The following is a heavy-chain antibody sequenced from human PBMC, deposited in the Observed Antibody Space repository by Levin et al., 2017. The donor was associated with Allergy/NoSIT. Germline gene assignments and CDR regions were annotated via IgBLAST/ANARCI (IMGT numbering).Heavy chain of an antibody. CDR1: GGSFSGHY. CDR3: ARDPNSCSGGRCYSNGMDV. Sequence: PSETLSLTCAVYGGSFSGHYWSWIRQSPGKGLEWIGEINHGGSTNYNPSLKSRVTISVATSKKQFSLQLSSVTAADTAIYYCARDPNSCSGGRCYSNGMDVWGQGTTVTVSS. CDR2: INHGGST. D-gene: IGHD2-15*01. V-gene: IGHV4-34*01. J-gene: IGHJ6*02.